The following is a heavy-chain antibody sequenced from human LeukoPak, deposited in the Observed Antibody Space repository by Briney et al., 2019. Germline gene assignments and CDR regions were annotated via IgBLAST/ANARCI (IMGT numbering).Heavy chain of an antibody. J-gene: IGHJ4*02. CDR2: ISWNSGSI. CDR1: GFTFDDYA. Sequence: GGSLRLSCAASGFTFDDYAMHWVRQAPGKGLEWVSGISWNSGSIGYADSVKGRFTISRDNAKNSLYLQMNSLRAEDTALYYCAKYGVATITWGQGTLVTVSS. D-gene: IGHD5-12*01. CDR3: AKYGVATIT. V-gene: IGHV3-9*01.